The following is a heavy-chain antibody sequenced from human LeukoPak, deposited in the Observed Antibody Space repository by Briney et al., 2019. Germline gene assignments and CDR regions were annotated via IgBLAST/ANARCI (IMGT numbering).Heavy chain of an antibody. CDR3: ARNEAGYHYYIGF. J-gene: IGHJ6*03. CDR2: ISSDGIGT. D-gene: IGHD1-14*01. CDR1: GFTLNGYW. Sequence: GGSLRLSCAASGFTLNGYWMHWVRQAPGEGLVWVSHISSDGIGTAYADSVKGRFTISRDNSKNTLYLQMSNVRPEDTARYYCARNEAGYHYYIGFWGEGTTVTVSS. V-gene: IGHV3-74*01.